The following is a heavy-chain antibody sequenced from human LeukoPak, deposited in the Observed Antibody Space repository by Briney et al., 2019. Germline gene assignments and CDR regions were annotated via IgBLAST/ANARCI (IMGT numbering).Heavy chain of an antibody. J-gene: IGHJ4*02. D-gene: IGHD2/OR15-2a*01. CDR1: GGSFSGYY. CDR3: ARVKSLWRADYFDY. CDR2: IYYSGST. V-gene: IGHV4-59*01. Sequence: PSETLSLTCAVYGGSFSGYYWSWIRQPPGKGLEWIGYIYYSGSTNYNPSLKSRVTISVDTSKNQFSLKLSSVTAADTAVYYCARVKSLWRADYFDYWGQGTLVTVSS.